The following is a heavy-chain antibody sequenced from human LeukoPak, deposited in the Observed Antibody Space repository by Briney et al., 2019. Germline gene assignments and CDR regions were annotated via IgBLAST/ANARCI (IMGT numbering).Heavy chain of an antibody. Sequence: ASVKVSCKASGYTFTSYYMHWVRQAPGQGLEWMGIINPRSGSTSYAQKFQGRVTMTRDISTSTGYIELSRLASEDTAGYYCDTDEGETAAVKQTDAFDIWGQGTMVTVSS. CDR3: DTDEGETAAVKQTDAFDI. D-gene: IGHD6-13*01. CDR1: GYTFTSYY. J-gene: IGHJ3*02. V-gene: IGHV1-46*01. CDR2: INPRSGST.